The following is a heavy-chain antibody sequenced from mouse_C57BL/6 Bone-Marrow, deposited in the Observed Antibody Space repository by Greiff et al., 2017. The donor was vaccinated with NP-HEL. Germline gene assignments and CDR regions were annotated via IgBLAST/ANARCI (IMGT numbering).Heavy chain of an antibody. CDR2: ISSSGST. CDR1: GYSITNGNHW. V-gene: IGHV3-4*01. D-gene: IGHD4-1*01. J-gene: IGHJ1*03. Sequence: EESGPALVKPSQTVSLTCTVTGYSITNGNHWWNWIRQVSGSKLEWIGYISSSGSTDSNPSLKSRISITRDTSKNQLFLQLNSVTTEDIATYYCARDYGRDWDYWYFDVWGTGTTVTVSS. CDR3: ARDYGRDWDYWYFDV.